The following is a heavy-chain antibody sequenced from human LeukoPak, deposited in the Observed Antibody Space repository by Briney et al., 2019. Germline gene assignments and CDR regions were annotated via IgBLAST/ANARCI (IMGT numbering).Heavy chain of an antibody. Sequence: SETLSLTCAVYGGSFSGYYWSWIRQPPGKGLEWIGSIYYSGSTYYNPSLKSRVTISVDTSKNQFSLKLSSVTAADTAVYYCARDSTGRWYPETIDYWGQGTLVTVSS. CDR1: GGSFSGYY. CDR2: IYYSGST. D-gene: IGHD4-23*01. J-gene: IGHJ4*02. CDR3: ARDSTGRWYPETIDY. V-gene: IGHV4-34*01.